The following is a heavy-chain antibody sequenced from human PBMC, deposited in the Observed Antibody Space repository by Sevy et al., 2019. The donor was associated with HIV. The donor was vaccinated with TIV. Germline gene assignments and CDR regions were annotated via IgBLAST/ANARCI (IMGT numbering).Heavy chain of an antibody. CDR3: ARGCSYYYDSSGSPADY. D-gene: IGHD3-22*01. J-gene: IGHJ4*02. CDR1: GGSFSGYY. Sequence: SETLSLTCAVYGGSFSGYYWSWIRQPPGKGLEWIGEINHSGSTNYNPSLKSRVTISVDTSKNQFSLKLSSVTAADTAVYYCARGCSYYYDSSGSPADYWGQGTLVTVSS. CDR2: INHSGST. V-gene: IGHV4-34*01.